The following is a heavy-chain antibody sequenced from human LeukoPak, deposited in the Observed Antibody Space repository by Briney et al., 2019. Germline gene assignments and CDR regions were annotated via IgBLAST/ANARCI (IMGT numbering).Heavy chain of an antibody. CDR2: INAGNGNT. Sequence: ASVKVSCKASGYTSTSYAMHWVRQAPGQRLEWMGWINAGNGNTKYSQKFQGRVTITRDTSASTAYMELSSLRSEDTAVYYCARDAVPYCSSTSCYRMDVGGKGTTVTVSS. J-gene: IGHJ6*04. V-gene: IGHV1-3*01. D-gene: IGHD2-2*01. CDR3: ARDAVPYCSSTSCYRMDV. CDR1: GYTSTSYA.